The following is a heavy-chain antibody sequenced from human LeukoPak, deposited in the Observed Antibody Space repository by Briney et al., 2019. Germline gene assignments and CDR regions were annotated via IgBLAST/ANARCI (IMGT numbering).Heavy chain of an antibody. CDR2: IEVSGGRT. CDR1: GYTFSGFY. J-gene: IGHJ4*02. CDR3: AREPPESYYFDN. V-gene: IGHV1-46*01. Sequence: GASVKVSCKASGYTFSGFYVHWVRQAPGPGLEWMGIIEVSGGRTEYAQKFQGRVPVTRDMFTSTVHMELNNLRSEYTAVCYCAREPPESYYFDNWGQGTLVTVSS.